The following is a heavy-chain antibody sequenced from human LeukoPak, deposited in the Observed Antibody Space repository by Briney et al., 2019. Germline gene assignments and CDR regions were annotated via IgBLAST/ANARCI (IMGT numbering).Heavy chain of an antibody. Sequence: GGSLRLFCAASGFTFSSYWMSWVRQAPGKGLEWVANIKQDGSEKYYVDSVKGRFTISRDNAKNSLYLQMNSLRAEDTAVYYCARDDPLRTFDYWGQGTLVTVSS. CDR3: ARDDPLRTFDY. CDR1: GFTFSSYW. D-gene: IGHD1-14*01. J-gene: IGHJ4*02. V-gene: IGHV3-7*01. CDR2: IKQDGSEK.